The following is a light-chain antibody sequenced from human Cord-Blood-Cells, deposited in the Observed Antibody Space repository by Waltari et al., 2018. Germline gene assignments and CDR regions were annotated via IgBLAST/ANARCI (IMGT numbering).Light chain of an antibody. Sequence: DIQMTQSPSTLSASVGDRVTITCRASQSISSWVAWYQQKPGKSTKLLIYQASSLESGILSRFSGSGSVTEFTLTISSLQPDDFATDYCQQYNSYPLTFGGGTKVEIK. CDR1: QSISSW. V-gene: IGKV1-5*03. CDR3: QQYNSYPLT. J-gene: IGKJ4*01. CDR2: QAS.